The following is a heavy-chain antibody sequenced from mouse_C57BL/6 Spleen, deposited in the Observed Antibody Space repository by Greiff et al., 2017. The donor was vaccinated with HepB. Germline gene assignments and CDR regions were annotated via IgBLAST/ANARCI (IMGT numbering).Heavy chain of an antibody. J-gene: IGHJ2*01. CDR3: ALSSGYVSY. CDR2: IDPSDSYT. V-gene: IGHV1-69*01. Sequence: QVHVKQPGAELVMPGASVKLSCKASGYTFTSYWMHWVKQRPGQGLEWIGEIDPSDSYTNYNQKFKGKSTLTVDKSSSTAYMQLSSLTSEDSAVYYCALSSGYVSYWGQGTTLTVSS. D-gene: IGHD3-2*02. CDR1: GYTFTSYW.